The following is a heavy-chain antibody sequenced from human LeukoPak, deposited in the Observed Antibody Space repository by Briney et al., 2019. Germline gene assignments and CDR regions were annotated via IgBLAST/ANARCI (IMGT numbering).Heavy chain of an antibody. J-gene: IGHJ4*02. CDR3: TSLAYSSSSLSGY. D-gene: IGHD6-6*01. CDR1: GFTFGGSA. V-gene: IGHV3-73*01. Sequence: GGSLRLSCAASGFTFGGSAMHWVRQASGKGLEWVGRIKTKSNSYATAYAASVKGRFTISRDDSKNTAYLQMNSLKTEDTAVYYCTSLAYSSSSLSGYWGQGTLVTVSS. CDR2: IKTKSNSYAT.